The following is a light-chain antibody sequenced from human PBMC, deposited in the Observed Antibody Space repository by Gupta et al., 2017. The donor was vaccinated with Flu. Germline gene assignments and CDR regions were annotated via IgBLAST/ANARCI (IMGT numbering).Light chain of an antibody. CDR3: QSYESSLGTWV. J-gene: IGLJ3*02. CDR2: GDR. CDR1: RSNIGAGYD. V-gene: IGLV1-40*01. Sequence: QSMLTQPPSVSGAPGQRVTISCTGSRSNIGAGYDVHWYQQLPGTAPKLLIYGDRNRPSGVPDRFSGSKSGTSASLAITGLQAEDEGDYYCQSYESSLGTWVFGGGTKLTVL.